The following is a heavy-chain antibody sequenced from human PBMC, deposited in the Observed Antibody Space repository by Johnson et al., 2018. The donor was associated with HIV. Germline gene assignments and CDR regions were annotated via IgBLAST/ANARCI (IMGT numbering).Heavy chain of an antibody. D-gene: IGHD1-26*01. Sequence: VQLVESGGGLVKPGGSLRLSCAASGFTFSSYDMHWVCQATGKGLEWVSAIGTAGDTYYPGSVKGRFTISRDNAKNSLYLQMNSLRAEDTAVYYCARVRWELPDDAFDIWGQGTMVTVSS. CDR2: IGTAGDT. J-gene: IGHJ3*02. V-gene: IGHV3-13*01. CDR3: ARVRWELPDDAFDI. CDR1: GFTFSSYD.